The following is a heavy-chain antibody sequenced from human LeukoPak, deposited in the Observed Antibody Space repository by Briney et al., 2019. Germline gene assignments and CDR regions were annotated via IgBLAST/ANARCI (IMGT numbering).Heavy chain of an antibody. Sequence: PGGSLRLSCAASGFTFSSYSMSWVRQAPGKGLEWVSSISSSSTYIYYADAVKGRFTVSRDNAKNSLSLQMNSLRAEDTAVYYCARNAFDMWGQGTMVTVSS. CDR3: ARNAFDM. CDR1: GFTFSSYS. V-gene: IGHV3-21*01. J-gene: IGHJ3*02. CDR2: ISSSSTYI.